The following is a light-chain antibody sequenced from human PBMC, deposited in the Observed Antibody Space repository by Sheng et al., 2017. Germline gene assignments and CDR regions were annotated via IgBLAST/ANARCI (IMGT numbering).Light chain of an antibody. J-gene: IGLJ1*01. CDR1: SLRNYY. Sequence: SSELTQDPAMSVALGQTVRITCQGDSLRNYYASWYQQKPGQAPVLVVYGKDNRPSGIPDRFSGSRSGDTASLTITGAQAEDEADYYCSTRDSSGNQYVFGTGTKVTVL. V-gene: IGLV3-19*01. CDR2: GKD. CDR3: STRDSSGNQYV.